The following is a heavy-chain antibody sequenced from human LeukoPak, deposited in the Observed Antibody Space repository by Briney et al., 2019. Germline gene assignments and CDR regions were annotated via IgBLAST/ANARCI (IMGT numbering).Heavy chain of an antibody. CDR2: INHSGST. CDR1: GGSFSGYY. D-gene: IGHD3-3*01. J-gene: IGHJ5*02. CDR3: ARRQYYDFWSGYYEAPPNWFDP. Sequence: SETLSLTCAVYGGSFSGYYWSWMRQPPGKGLEWIGEINHSGSTNYNPSLKSRVTISVDTSKNQFSLKLSSVTAADTAVYYCARRQYYDFWSGYYEAPPNWFDPWGQGTLVTVSS. V-gene: IGHV4-34*01.